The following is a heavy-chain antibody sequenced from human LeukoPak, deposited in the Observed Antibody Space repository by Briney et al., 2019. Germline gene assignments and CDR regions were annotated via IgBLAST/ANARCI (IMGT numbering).Heavy chain of an antibody. V-gene: IGHV3-33*01. Sequence: GGSLRLSCAASGFTFSTYGMHWVRQAQGKGLEWVALIWYDGSNENYADSVKGRFTISRDNSRNTLYLQMNSLRGEDTGVYYCARGGLTIAEATTSWYLDYWRQGTLVTVPS. CDR3: ARGGLTIAEATTSWYLDY. D-gene: IGHD1-26*01. J-gene: IGHJ4*02. CDR2: IWYDGSNE. CDR1: GFTFSTYG.